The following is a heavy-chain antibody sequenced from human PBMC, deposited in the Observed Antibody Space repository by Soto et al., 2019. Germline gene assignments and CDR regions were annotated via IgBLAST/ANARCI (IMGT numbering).Heavy chain of an antibody. V-gene: IGHV4-39*07. D-gene: IGHD3-22*01. CDR2: IYYSGST. Sequence: SETLSLTCTVSGGSISSSSYYWGWIRQPPGKGLEWIGSIYYSGSTYYNPSLKSRVTISVDTSKNQFSLKLSSVTAADTAVYYCASSYYFDSSGLYYWGQGTLVTVSS. CDR1: GGSISSSSYY. J-gene: IGHJ4*02. CDR3: ASSYYFDSSGLYY.